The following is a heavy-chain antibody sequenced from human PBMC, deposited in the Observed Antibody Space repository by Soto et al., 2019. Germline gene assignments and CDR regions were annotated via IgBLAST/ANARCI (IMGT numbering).Heavy chain of an antibody. CDR2: IIPIFGTA. D-gene: IGHD5-12*01. CDR3: ARSEMATISRFDY. J-gene: IGHJ4*02. V-gene: IGHV1-69*13. CDR1: GGTFSSYA. Sequence: SVKVSCKAPGGTFSSYAISWVRQAPGQGLEWMGGIIPIFGTANYAQKFQGRVTITADESTSTAYMELSSLRSEDTAVYYCARSEMATISRFDYWGQGTLVTVSS.